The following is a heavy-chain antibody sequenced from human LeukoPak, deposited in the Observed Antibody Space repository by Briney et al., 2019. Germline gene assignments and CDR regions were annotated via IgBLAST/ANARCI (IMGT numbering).Heavy chain of an antibody. CDR1: GLTGSHNY. CDR3: VSFYETN. J-gene: IGHJ4*02. Sequence: GGSLRLSCAASGLTGSHNYVSWVRQAPGKGLVWVSHINSDGSWTGYADSVKGRFTISKDNAKNTVYLQMNNLRAEDTAVYYCVSFYETNWGRGTLVTVSS. V-gene: IGHV3-74*01. CDR2: INSDGSWT. D-gene: IGHD2-2*01.